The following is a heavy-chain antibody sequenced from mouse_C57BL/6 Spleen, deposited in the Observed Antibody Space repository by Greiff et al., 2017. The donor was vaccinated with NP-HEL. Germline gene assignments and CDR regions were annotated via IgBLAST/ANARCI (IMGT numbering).Heavy chain of an antibody. CDR2: ISSDGSN. V-gene: IGHV3-6*01. CDR3: ARNDDGYSSDY. Sequence: EVQVVESGPGLVKPSQSLSLTCSVTGYSITSGYYWNWIRQFPGNKLEWMGSISSDGSNNYNPSLKNRISITRDPAKNQFFLKLNSVTTEDTATYYCARNDDGYSSDYWGQGTTLTVSS. CDR1: GYSITSGYY. J-gene: IGHJ2*01. D-gene: IGHD2-3*01.